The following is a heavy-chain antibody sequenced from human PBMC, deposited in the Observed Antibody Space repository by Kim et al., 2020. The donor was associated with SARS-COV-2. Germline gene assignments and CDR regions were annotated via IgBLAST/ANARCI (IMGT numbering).Heavy chain of an antibody. CDR2: I. CDR3: AGELERPLGY. J-gene: IGHJ4*02. D-gene: IGHD1-1*01. V-gene: IGHV3-48*02. Sequence: IYYADSVKGRFTIPRDNAKNSLYLQMNSLRDEDTAVYYCAGELERPLGYRGQGTLVTVSS.